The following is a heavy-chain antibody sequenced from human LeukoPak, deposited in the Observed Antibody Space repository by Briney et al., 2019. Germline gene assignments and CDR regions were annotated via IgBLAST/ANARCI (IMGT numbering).Heavy chain of an antibody. J-gene: IGHJ4*02. Sequence: SETLSLTCTVSGGSISSYYWSWIRQPAGKGLEWIGRIYTSGSTNYNPSLKSRVTISVDTSRNQFSLKLSSVTAADTAVYYCARSGMAGPLDYWGQGTLVTVSS. D-gene: IGHD3-10*01. CDR3: ARSGMAGPLDY. CDR1: GGSISSYY. CDR2: IYTSGST. V-gene: IGHV4-4*07.